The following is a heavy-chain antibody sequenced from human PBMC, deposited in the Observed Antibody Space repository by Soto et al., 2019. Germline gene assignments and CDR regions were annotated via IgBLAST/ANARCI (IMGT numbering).Heavy chain of an antibody. V-gene: IGHV4-31*03. CDR1: GGSISSGGYY. J-gene: IGHJ5*02. CDR3: ARVVWDIVVVPAAMIPGWFDP. CDR2: MYYSGST. Sequence: SETLSLTCTVSGGSISSGGYYWSWIRQHPGKGLEWIGYMYYSGSTYYNPSLKSRVTMSVDTSKNHFSLKLSSVTAADTAVYYCARVVWDIVVVPAAMIPGWFDPWCQGTLVTVS. D-gene: IGHD2-2*01.